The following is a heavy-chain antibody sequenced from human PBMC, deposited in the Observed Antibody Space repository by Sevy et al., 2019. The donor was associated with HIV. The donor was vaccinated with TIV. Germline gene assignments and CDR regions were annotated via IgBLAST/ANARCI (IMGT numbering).Heavy chain of an antibody. CDR3: TCDHDYYDGMNV. J-gene: IGHJ6*02. Sequence: GGSLRFSCAASGFTFINAWMNWVRQAPGKGLEWVGRIKSKGGGGTIDYAAPVKGRISISRDDSKNTLYLQMNSLKIEDTAMYYCTCDHDYYDGMNVWGQGTTVTVSS. CDR1: GFTFINAW. CDR2: IKSKGGGGTI. V-gene: IGHV3-15*07.